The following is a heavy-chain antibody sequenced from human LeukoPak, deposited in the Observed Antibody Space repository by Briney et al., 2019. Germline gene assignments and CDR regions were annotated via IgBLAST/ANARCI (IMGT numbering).Heavy chain of an antibody. CDR3: ARLAAMVRGVPGY. CDR1: GGSITNSIFS. D-gene: IGHD3-10*01. J-gene: IGHJ4*02. V-gene: IGHV4-39*01. Sequence: KPSETLSLTCTVSGGSITNSIFSWGWIRQPPGKGLEWIGNIHYTGTTYYNPSLKSRVTISVDTSKNQFSLKLSSVTAADTAVYYCARLAAMVRGVPGYWGQGTLVTVSS. CDR2: IHYTGTT.